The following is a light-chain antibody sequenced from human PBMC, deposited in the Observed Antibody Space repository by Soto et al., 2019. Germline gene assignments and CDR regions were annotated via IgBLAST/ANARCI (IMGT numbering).Light chain of an antibody. J-gene: IGKJ1*01. CDR3: QQYGSSPPT. V-gene: IGKV3-20*01. CDR1: QSVSSN. Sequence: EIVMTQSLVTLSVSPGERATLSCRASQSVSSNLAWYQQKPGQAPRLLIYGASSRATGIPDRFSGSGSGTDFTLTISRLEPEDFAVYYCQQYGSSPPTFGQGTKV. CDR2: GAS.